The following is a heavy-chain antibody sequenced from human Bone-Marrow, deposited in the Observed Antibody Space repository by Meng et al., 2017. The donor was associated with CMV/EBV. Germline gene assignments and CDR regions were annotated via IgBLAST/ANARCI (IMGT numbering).Heavy chain of an antibody. J-gene: IGHJ3*02. CDR3: ARVVIISVNAFDI. D-gene: IGHD3-3*01. Sequence: SETLSLTCTVSGGSISSSSYYWGWIRQPPGKGLEWIGSIYYSGSTYYNPSLKSRVTISVDTSKNQFSLKLSSVTAADTAVYYCARVVIISVNAFDIWGQGTMVNVSS. CDR1: GGSISSSSYY. CDR2: IYYSGST. V-gene: IGHV4-39*07.